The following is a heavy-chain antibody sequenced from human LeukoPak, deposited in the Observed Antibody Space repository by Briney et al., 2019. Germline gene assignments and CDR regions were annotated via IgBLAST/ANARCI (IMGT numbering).Heavy chain of an antibody. V-gene: IGHV1-2*02. CDR1: GYTFTGYY. D-gene: IGHD5-24*01. CDR3: ASGGMVTNPLGQYQFDY. CDR2: INSNSGGA. J-gene: IGHJ4*02. Sequence: GASVKVSCKASGYTFTGYYIHWVRQTPGQGLVWVGWINSNSGGANYKQKFQGRVTMTRDTSISTAYMELSGLRSDDTAVYYCASGGMVTNPLGQYQFDYWGQGTLVTVSS.